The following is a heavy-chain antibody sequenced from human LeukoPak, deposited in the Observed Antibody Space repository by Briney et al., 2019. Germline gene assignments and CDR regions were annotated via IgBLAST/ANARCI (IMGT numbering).Heavy chain of an antibody. D-gene: IGHD2-2*03. V-gene: IGHV3-23*01. CDR2: MKGGGET. Sequence: GGSLRLSCAASGFSFTNYAMSWVRQAPGRGPEWLSSMKGGGETFYADSVKGRFTSSKDVSRNTVHLQMNDLRVEDTAIYYCARASWISTADAVWWGQGTQVTVSS. J-gene: IGHJ4*02. CDR3: ARASWISTADAVW. CDR1: GFSFTNYA.